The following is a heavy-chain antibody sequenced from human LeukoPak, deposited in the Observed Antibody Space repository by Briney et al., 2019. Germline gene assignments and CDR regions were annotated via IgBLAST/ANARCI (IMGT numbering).Heavy chain of an antibody. Sequence: ASVKVSCKASGYTFTSYGITWARQAPGQGLEWMGWISAYNGNTNYAQKLQGRITMTTDSSTSTAYMELRSQRSDDTAVYYCASGATYCSSTSCSLRDYFDYWGQGTLVTVSS. CDR3: ASGATYCSSTSCSLRDYFDY. CDR2: ISAYNGNT. V-gene: IGHV1-18*01. D-gene: IGHD2-2*01. CDR1: GYTFTSYG. J-gene: IGHJ4*02.